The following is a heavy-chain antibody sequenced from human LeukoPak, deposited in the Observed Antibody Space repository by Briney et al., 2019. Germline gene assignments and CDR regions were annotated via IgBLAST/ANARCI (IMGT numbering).Heavy chain of an antibody. CDR2: IIPIFGTS. J-gene: IGHJ6*03. Sequence: SVKVSCKASGGTFNTSLITWVRQAPGQGLKWMGGIIPIFGTSNFAQKFQGRVTITADEPTSTAYMELSSLRSEDTAVYYCARVRGGPETQYYYYYYYMDVWGKGTTVTISS. D-gene: IGHD1-14*01. CDR1: GGTFNTSL. CDR3: ARVRGGPETQYYYYYYYMDV. V-gene: IGHV1-69*13.